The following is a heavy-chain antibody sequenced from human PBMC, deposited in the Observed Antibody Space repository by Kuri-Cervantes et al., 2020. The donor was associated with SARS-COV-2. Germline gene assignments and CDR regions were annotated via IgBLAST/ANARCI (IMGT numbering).Heavy chain of an antibody. CDR3: ARHMAGTFDY. D-gene: IGHD3-10*01. J-gene: IGHJ4*02. CDR2: IYYSGST. V-gene: IGHV4-59*08. Sequence: ESLKISCTVSGGSISSYYWSWIRQPPGKGLEWIGYIYYSGSTNYNPSLKSRVTISVDTSKNQFSLKLSSVTAADTAVYYCARHMAGTFDYWGQGTLVTDSS. CDR1: GGSISSYY.